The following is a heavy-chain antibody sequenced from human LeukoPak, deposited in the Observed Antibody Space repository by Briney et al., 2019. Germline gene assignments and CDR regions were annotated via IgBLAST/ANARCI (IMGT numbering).Heavy chain of an antibody. V-gene: IGHV3-23*01. Sequence: GGSLRLSCAASGFTFSSYAMSWVRQAPGKGLEWVSAISGSGGSTYCADSVKGRFTISRDNSKNTLYLQMNSLRAEDTAVYYCAKDPRGIAAAGPPPWSSYWGQGTLVTVSS. D-gene: IGHD6-13*01. CDR2: ISGSGGST. J-gene: IGHJ4*02. CDR3: AKDPRGIAAAGPPPWSSY. CDR1: GFTFSSYA.